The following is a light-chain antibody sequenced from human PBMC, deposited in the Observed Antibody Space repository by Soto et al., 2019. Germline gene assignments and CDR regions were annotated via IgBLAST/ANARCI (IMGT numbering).Light chain of an antibody. CDR2: GAS. CDR3: HYYGSPPRT. V-gene: IGKV3-20*01. CDR1: KSVSSSY. J-gene: IGKJ1*01. Sequence: EIVLTQSPGTLSLSPGERTTLSCRTSKSVSSSYLAWYQQKPGQAPRLLIYGASSRATDIPDRFSGSGSGTDFTLAISRLETEDFAVYYCHYYGSPPRTFGEGTKVEIK.